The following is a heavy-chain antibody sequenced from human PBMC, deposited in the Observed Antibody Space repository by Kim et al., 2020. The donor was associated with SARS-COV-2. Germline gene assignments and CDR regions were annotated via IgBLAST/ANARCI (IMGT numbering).Heavy chain of an antibody. CDR1: GGSISSGGYY. Sequence: SETLSLTCTVSGGSISSGGYYWSWIRQHPGKGLEWIGYIYYSGSTYYNPSLKSRVTISVDTSKNQFSLKLSSVTAADTAVYYCASGAGYDILTGYPTPYFDYWGQGTLVTVSS. V-gene: IGHV4-31*03. CDR3: ASGAGYDILTGYPTPYFDY. D-gene: IGHD3-9*01. CDR2: IYYSGST. J-gene: IGHJ4*02.